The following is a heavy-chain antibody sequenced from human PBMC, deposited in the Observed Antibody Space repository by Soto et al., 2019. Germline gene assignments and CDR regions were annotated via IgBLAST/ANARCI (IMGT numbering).Heavy chain of an antibody. Sequence: PGGSLRLSCAASGFTFSSYSMNWVRQAPGKGLEWVSYISSSSSGIKYADSVKGRFTISRDNAENSLFLQMNSLRDEDTAVYYCASARLEFGGVIVDYWGQGTLVT. CDR1: GFTFSSYS. D-gene: IGHD3-16*02. V-gene: IGHV3-48*02. J-gene: IGHJ4*02. CDR2: ISSSSSGI. CDR3: ASARLEFGGVIVDY.